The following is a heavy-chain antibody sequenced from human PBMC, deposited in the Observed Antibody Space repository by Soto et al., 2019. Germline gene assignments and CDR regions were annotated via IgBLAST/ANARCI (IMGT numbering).Heavy chain of an antibody. Sequence: QDQLVQSGAEVKKPGASVTVSCKASGYSFTNYGITWVRQAPGQGLEWLGWISAFNGNTHYAQKVQGRVTMTTDASTSTAYMELRSLRSDDTAVYYCARDRGVAPPVAGNTHCYYYMDVWGKGTTVTVSS. D-gene: IGHD6-19*01. J-gene: IGHJ6*03. V-gene: IGHV1-18*01. CDR2: ISAFNGNT. CDR1: GYSFTNYG. CDR3: ARDRGVAPPVAGNTHCYYYMDV.